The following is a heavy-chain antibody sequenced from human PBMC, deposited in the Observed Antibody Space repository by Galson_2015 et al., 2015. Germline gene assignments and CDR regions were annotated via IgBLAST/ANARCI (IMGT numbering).Heavy chain of an antibody. J-gene: IGHJ3*02. CDR2: ISSSSSYI. CDR1: GFTFSSYS. Sequence: SLRLSCAASGFTFSSYSMNWVRQAPGKGLEWVSSISSSSSYIYYADSVKGRFTMSRDNAKNSLYLQMNSLRAEDTAEYYCARVVPAAMIIAGGALEIWGQGTMVTVSP. CDR3: ARVVPAAMIIAGGALEI. D-gene: IGHD2-2*01. V-gene: IGHV3-21*01.